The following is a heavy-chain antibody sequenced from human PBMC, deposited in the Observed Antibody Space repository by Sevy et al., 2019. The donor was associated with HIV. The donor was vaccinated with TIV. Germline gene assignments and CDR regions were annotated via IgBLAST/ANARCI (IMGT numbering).Heavy chain of an antibody. Sequence: GGSLRLSCAASGFTFSSYAMHWVRQAPGKGLEWVAVISYDGSNQYYADSVKGRFTISRDNSKNTLYLQMNSLRAEDTAVYYCARDWFGRGYSYTHGMDVWGQGTTVTVSS. V-gene: IGHV3-30-3*01. CDR1: GFTFSSYA. CDR3: ARDWFGRGYSYTHGMDV. CDR2: ISYDGSNQ. J-gene: IGHJ6*02. D-gene: IGHD5-18*01.